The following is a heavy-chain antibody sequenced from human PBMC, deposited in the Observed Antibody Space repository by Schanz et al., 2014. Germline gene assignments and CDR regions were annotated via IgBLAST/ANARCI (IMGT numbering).Heavy chain of an antibody. V-gene: IGHV4-61*02. CDR3: ARDTTWRLDL. J-gene: IGHJ2*01. CDR2: VFPNGIT. CDR1: GGSIRSGTYY. Sequence: QVQLQESGPGLVKPSQTLSLTCTVSGGSIRSGTYYWSWIRHPAGKALEWVGRVFPNGITNYNPSRKSRFPISLDTSNNQFSLTLTSLTAADTAVYYCARDTTWRLDLWGRGTLVTVSS. D-gene: IGHD1-1*01.